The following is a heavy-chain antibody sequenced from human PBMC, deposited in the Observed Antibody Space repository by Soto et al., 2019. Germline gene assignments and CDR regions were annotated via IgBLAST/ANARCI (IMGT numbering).Heavy chain of an antibody. CDR3: AEGYSSSWFDY. CDR1: GDSVTSSSYY. V-gene: IGHV4-39*07. D-gene: IGHD6-6*01. CDR2: VYYSGST. J-gene: IGHJ4*02. Sequence: PSETLSLTCTVSGDSVTSSSYYWGWVRQPPGKGLEWIGSVYYSGSTYYNPSLESRVTISVDKSKNQFSLKLSSVTAADTAVYYCAEGYSSSWFDYWGQGTLVTVSS.